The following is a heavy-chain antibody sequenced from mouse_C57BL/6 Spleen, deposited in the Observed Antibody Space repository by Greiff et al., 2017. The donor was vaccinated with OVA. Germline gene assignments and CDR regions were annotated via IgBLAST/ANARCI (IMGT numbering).Heavy chain of an antibody. Sequence: VQLQQSGPELVKPGASVKISCKASGYTFTDYYMNWVKQSHGKSLEWIGDINPNNGGTSYNQKFKGKATLTVDKSSSTAYMELRSLTSEDSAVYYCAREAGTDPFDYWGQGTTLTVSS. V-gene: IGHV1-26*01. CDR3: AREAGTDPFDY. J-gene: IGHJ2*01. CDR2: INPNNGGT. CDR1: GYTFTDYY. D-gene: IGHD4-1*01.